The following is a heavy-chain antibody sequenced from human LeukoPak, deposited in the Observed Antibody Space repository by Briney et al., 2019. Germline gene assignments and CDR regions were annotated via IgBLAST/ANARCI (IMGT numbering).Heavy chain of an antibody. Sequence: PSETLSLTCTVYGGSISISSYYWGWIRQPPGKGLEWIGSIYYSGSTYYNPSLKSRVTISVDTSKNQFSLKLSSVTAADTAVYYCARQPVRYYDSSAYYFDYWGQGTLVTVSS. V-gene: IGHV4-39*01. D-gene: IGHD3-22*01. CDR2: IYYSGST. CDR1: GGSISISSYY. CDR3: ARQPVRYYDSSAYYFDY. J-gene: IGHJ4*02.